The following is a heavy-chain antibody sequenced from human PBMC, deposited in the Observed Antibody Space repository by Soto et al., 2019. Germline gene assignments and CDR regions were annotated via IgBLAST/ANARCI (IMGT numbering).Heavy chain of an antibody. J-gene: IGHJ4*02. V-gene: IGHV4-39*01. D-gene: IGHD6-19*01. Sequence: PSETLSLTCTVSGGSISSSSYYWGWIRQPPGKGLEWIGSIYYSGSTYYNPSLKSRVTISVDTSKNQFSLKLSSVTAADTAVYYCAMYSSGWIDYWGQGTLVTVSS. CDR3: AMYSSGWIDY. CDR1: GGSISSSSYY. CDR2: IYYSGST.